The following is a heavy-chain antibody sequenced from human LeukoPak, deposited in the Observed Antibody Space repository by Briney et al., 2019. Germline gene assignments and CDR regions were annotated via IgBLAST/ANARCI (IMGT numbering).Heavy chain of an antibody. CDR1: GGSISSSAYY. Sequence: SSETLSLTCSVSGGSISSSAYYWGWIRQPPGKGLEWIGSIFYSGSTYDNPSLKSRATISLDTSKNQFSLQLTSVTAADTALYYCARATKRQLLGAFDIWGQGTMVTVSS. V-gene: IGHV4-39*07. CDR2: IFYSGST. CDR3: ARATKRQLLGAFDI. D-gene: IGHD1-1*01. J-gene: IGHJ3*02.